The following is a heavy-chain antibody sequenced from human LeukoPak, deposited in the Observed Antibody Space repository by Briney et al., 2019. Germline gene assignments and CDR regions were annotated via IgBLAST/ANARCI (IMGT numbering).Heavy chain of an antibody. CDR1: GFSVSTDH. V-gene: IGHV3-53*01. CDR3: ARDRNDYVWGSYRHFDY. CDR2: IYNDGST. D-gene: IGHD3-16*02. Sequence: GGSLRLSCAASGFSVSTDHMSWVRQAPGKGLEWVSVIYNDGSTYYADTVKGRFTISRDNSKNTVDLLVNSLRAEDTAVYYCARDRNDYVWGSYRHFDYWGQGTLVTVSS. J-gene: IGHJ4*02.